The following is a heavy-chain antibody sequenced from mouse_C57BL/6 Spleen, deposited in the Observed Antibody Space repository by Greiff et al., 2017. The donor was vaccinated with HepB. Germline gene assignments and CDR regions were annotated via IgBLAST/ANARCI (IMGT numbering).Heavy chain of an antibody. CDR1: GYAFSSSW. V-gene: IGHV1-82*01. D-gene: IGHD2-3*01. J-gene: IGHJ2*01. Sequence: VKLQESGPELVKPGASVKISCKASGYAFSSSWMNWVKQRPGKGLEWIGRIYPGDGDTNYNEKFKGKATLTVDKSSSTAYMQLSSLTSEDSAVYFCARALYEGYPYFDYWGQGTTLTVSS. CDR3: ARALYEGYPYFDY. CDR2: IYPGDGDT.